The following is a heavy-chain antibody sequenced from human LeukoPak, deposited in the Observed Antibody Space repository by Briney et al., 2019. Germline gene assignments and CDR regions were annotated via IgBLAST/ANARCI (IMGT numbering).Heavy chain of an antibody. J-gene: IGHJ6*03. CDR2: IKRDGSEK. D-gene: IGHD4-23*01. V-gene: IGHV3-7*01. CDR1: EFTFSRNW. Sequence: GGSLRLSCAASEFTFSRNWMSWVRQAPGKGLEWVANIKRDGSEKYYVDSVKGRFTISRDNAKNSLSLQMNSLRAEDTAVYYCARGVGTTVITPGYYYMDVWGRGTTVTVSS. CDR3: ARGVGTTVITPGYYYMDV.